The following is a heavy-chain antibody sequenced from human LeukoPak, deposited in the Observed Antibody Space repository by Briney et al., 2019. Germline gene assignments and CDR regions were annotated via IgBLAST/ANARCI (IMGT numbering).Heavy chain of an antibody. CDR3: ARVRYFDWFPDAFDI. CDR1: AFPFMRSS. V-gene: IGHV3-21*01. J-gene: IGHJ3*02. CDR2: ISSSSSYI. D-gene: IGHD3-9*01. Sequence: LTCPASAFPFMRSSMTGVPLAPGKGLEGVSSISSSSSYIYNADSVKGRFTISRDNAKNSLYLQINSLRAEDTAVYYCARVRYFDWFPDAFDIWGQGTMVTVSS.